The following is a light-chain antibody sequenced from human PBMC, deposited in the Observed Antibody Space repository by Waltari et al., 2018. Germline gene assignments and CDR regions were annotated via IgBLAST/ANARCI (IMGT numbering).Light chain of an antibody. CDR2: DAS. V-gene: IGKV3-11*01. CDR1: QSIVDA. CDR3: QQRRNWPLS. Sequence: VLTQSPATLSLSPGDIAALSCRASQSIVDAIAWYQQRPGQTPRLLIYDASNRAPGIPARFSGSGSGTDFTLTISSLEPEDFAVYYCQQRRNWPLSFGQGTRLEIK. J-gene: IGKJ5*01.